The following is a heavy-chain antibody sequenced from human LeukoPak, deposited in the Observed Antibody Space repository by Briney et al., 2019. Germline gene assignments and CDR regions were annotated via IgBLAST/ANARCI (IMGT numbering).Heavy chain of an antibody. CDR1: GFTFSNYW. V-gene: IGHV3-7*01. CDR3: ARDLGASIWSGYFHYMDV. D-gene: IGHD3-3*01. CDR2: IKQDGSEK. J-gene: IGHJ6*03. Sequence: GGSLRLSCAASGFTFSNYWMSWVRQAPGKGLEWVANIKQDGSEKYYVDSVKGRFTISRDNAKNSLYLQMNSLRAEDTAVYYCARDLGASIWSGYFHYMDVWGKGTTVTVSS.